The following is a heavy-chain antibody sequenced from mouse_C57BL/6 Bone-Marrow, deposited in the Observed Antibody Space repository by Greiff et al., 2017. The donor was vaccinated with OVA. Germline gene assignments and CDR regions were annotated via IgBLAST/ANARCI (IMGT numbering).Heavy chain of an antibody. Sequence: EVKLVESGAELVRPGASVKLSCTASGFNIKDDYMHWVKQRPEQGLEWIGWIDPENGDTEYASKFQGKATITADTSSNTAYLQLSSLTSEDTAVYCYTSTVVDYWGQGTTLTVSS. CDR3: TSTVVDY. V-gene: IGHV14-4*01. J-gene: IGHJ2*01. D-gene: IGHD1-1*01. CDR1: GFNIKDDY. CDR2: IDPENGDT.